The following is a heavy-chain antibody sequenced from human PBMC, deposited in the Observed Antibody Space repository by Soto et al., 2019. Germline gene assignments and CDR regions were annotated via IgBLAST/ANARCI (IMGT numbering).Heavy chain of an antibody. V-gene: IGHV4-31*02. CDR3: ARHDFNWNFDY. CDR2: IYSSGST. CDR1: GGSISGGGNY. J-gene: IGHJ4*02. D-gene: IGHD1-1*01. Sequence: PSETLSHTWTVSGGSISGGGNYWSWILQHPGKGLEWIGYIYSSGSTYYNPSLESRVTISVDASKNQFSLKLSSVTAADTAVYDCARHDFNWNFDYWGQGTLVTVSS.